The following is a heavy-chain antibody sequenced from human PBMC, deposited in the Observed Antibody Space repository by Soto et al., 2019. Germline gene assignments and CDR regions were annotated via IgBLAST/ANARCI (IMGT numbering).Heavy chain of an antibody. D-gene: IGHD6-6*01. CDR1: LYTFPAYF. V-gene: IGHV1-46*01. CDR2: INPSGGST. Sequence: ASVEVSCRESLYTFPAYFMHCVRQALGQGLEWIGIINPSGGSTNYAQKFQGRVAMTWDTSTSTVYMDLSSLKSDDTAVYYCARAPFSSSSFCFDYWGQGTLVTVSS. J-gene: IGHJ4*02. CDR3: ARAPFSSSSFCFDY.